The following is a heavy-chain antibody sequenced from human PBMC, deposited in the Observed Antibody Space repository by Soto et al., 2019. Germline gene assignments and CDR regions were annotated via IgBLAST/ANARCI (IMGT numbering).Heavy chain of an antibody. J-gene: IGHJ4*02. CDR3: ARTPTGVGATRPFDY. D-gene: IGHD1-26*01. CDR2: IYYSGST. V-gene: IGHV4-31*03. Sequence: SETLSLTCTVSGGSISSGGYYWSWIRQHPGKGLEWIGYIYYSGSTYYNPSLKSRVTISVDTSKNQFSLKLSSVTAADTAVYYCARTPTGVGATRPFDYWGQGTLVTVSS. CDR1: GGSISSGGYY.